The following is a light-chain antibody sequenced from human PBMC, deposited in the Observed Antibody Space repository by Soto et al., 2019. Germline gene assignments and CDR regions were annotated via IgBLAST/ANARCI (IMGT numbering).Light chain of an antibody. CDR3: QHYNSYSEA. J-gene: IGKJ1*01. Sequence: DIQMTQSPSTLSVSVGDRVTITCRASQTISSWLAWYQPKPGKAPKLLIYKASTLKSGVPSRFSGSGSGTEFTLTISSLQPDDFATYYSQHYNSYSEAFGQGTTVELQ. CDR1: QTISSW. V-gene: IGKV1-5*03. CDR2: KAS.